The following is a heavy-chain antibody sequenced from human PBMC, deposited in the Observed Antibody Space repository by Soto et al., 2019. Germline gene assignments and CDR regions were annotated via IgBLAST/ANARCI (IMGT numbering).Heavy chain of an antibody. D-gene: IGHD2-2*01. J-gene: IGHJ6*03. CDR1: GGSISSSSYY. Sequence: QLQLQESGPGLVKPSETLSLTCTVSGGSISSSSYYWGWIRHPPGKGLEWIGSIYYSGSTYYNPSLKSRVSISVDTSKNQFSLKLSSVTAADTAVYYCARLHPPYCSSTSCYAWTYYYYYYYMDVWGKGTTVTVSS. CDR3: ARLHPPYCSSTSCYAWTYYYYYYYMDV. CDR2: IYYSGST. V-gene: IGHV4-39*01.